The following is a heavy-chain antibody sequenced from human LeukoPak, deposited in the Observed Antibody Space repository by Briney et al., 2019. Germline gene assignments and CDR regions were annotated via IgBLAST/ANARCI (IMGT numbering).Heavy chain of an antibody. Sequence: GGSLRLSCAASGFTFDDYAMHWVRQAPGKGLEWVSLISWDASIIYYADSVKGRFISSRDNSNNSLFLMMNSLRSEDTALYYCVRGIVNHSYLIDYWGQGTLVTVSS. CDR3: VRGIVNHSYLIDY. CDR2: ISWDASII. J-gene: IGHJ4*02. D-gene: IGHD3-16*02. V-gene: IGHV3-43D*03. CDR1: GFTFDDYA.